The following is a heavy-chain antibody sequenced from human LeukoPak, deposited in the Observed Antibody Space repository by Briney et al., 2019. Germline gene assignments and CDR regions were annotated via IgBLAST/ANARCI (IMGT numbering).Heavy chain of an antibody. V-gene: IGHV6-1*01. D-gene: IGHD6-13*01. CDR1: GDSVSINSAA. CDR2: TYYRSNWYN. CDR3: VRSSSWYLWFDP. J-gene: IGHJ5*02. Sequence: SQTPSLTSALSGDSVSINSAAWNWIRQSPSRCLECLRRTYYRSNWYNDYAVSLKSRLTINPDTSKNQFSLQLNSVTPEDTAVYYCVRSSSWYLWFDPWGQGTLVTVSS.